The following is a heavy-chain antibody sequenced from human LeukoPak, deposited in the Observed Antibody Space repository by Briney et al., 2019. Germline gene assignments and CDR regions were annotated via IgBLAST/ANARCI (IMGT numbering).Heavy chain of an antibody. J-gene: IGHJ4*02. CDR1: GGSISSYY. Sequence: SETLSLTCTVSGGSISSYYWSWIRQPPGKGLEWIGEINHSGSTNYNPSLKSRVTISVDTSKNQFSLKLSSVTAADTAVYYCARGRPSPAVWLKPHFDYWGQGTLVTVSS. CDR2: INHSGST. V-gene: IGHV4-34*01. D-gene: IGHD3-16*01. CDR3: ARGRPSPAVWLKPHFDY.